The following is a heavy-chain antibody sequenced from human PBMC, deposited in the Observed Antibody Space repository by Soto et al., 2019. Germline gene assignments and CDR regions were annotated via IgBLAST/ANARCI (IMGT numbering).Heavy chain of an antibody. CDR3: AKDHYYDSSGQNWFYP. CDR2: ISWNSGRI. J-gene: IGHJ5*02. D-gene: IGHD3-22*01. CDR1: GFTFDDYA. V-gene: IGHV3-9*01. Sequence: EVQLVESGGGLVQPGRSLRLSCAASGFTFDDYAMHWVRQAPGKGLEWVSSISWNSGRIGYADSVKGRFTISRDNAKNSLYLQMNSLRTEDTALYYCAKDHYYDSSGQNWFYPWGQGTLVTVSS.